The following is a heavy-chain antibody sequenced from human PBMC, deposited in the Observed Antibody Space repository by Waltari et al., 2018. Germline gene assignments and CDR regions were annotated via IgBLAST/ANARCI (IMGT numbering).Heavy chain of an antibody. CDR3: ARRRRIVVPAAADAFDI. Sequence: QLQLQESGPGLVKPSETLSLTCTVSGGSISSSSYYWGWIRQPPGKGLEWIGSIYYSGSTYYNPSLKSRVTISVDTSKNQFSLKLSSVTAADTAVYYCARRRRIVVPAAADAFDIWGQGTMVTVSS. J-gene: IGHJ3*02. CDR1: GGSISSSSYY. V-gene: IGHV4-39*01. D-gene: IGHD2-2*01. CDR2: IYYSGST.